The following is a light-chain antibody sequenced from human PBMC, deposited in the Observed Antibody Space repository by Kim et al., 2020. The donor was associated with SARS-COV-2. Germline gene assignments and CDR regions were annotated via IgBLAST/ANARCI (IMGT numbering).Light chain of an antibody. Sequence: PGHTASITCSGDTLGDKYACWYQQKPGQSPVLVIYQDTKRPSGIPERFSGSNSGNTATLTISGTQAMDEADYYCQAWDSSTFYVVFGGGTKLTVL. V-gene: IGLV3-1*01. CDR2: QDT. CDR1: TLGDKY. CDR3: QAWDSSTFYVV. J-gene: IGLJ2*01.